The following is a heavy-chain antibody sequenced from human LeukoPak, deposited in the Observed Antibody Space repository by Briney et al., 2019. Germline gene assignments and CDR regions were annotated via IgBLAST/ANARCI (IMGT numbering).Heavy chain of an antibody. J-gene: IGHJ6*03. D-gene: IGHD2-21*01. V-gene: IGHV5-51*01. CDR2: IYPGDSDT. CDR3: ARHEIDYDYYMDV. Sequence: GESLKISCKGSGYSFTSYWIGWVRQMPGKGLEWMGIIYPGDSDTRYSPSFQGQVTISADKSISTAYLQWSSLKASDTAMYYCARHEIDYDYYMDVWGKGTTVTVSS. CDR1: GYSFTSYW.